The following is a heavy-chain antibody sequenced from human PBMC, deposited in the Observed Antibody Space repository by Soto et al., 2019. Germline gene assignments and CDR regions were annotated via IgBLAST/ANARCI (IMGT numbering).Heavy chain of an antibody. Sequence: PSETLSLTCTVSGGSISSYYWSWIRQPPGKGLEWIGYIYYSGSTNYNPSLKSRVTISVDTSKNQFSLKLSSVTAADTAVYYCARDRTYGGNSGFDYWGQGTLVTVSS. D-gene: IGHD2-21*02. CDR2: IYYSGST. CDR1: GGSISSYY. CDR3: ARDRTYGGNSGFDY. J-gene: IGHJ4*02. V-gene: IGHV4-59*01.